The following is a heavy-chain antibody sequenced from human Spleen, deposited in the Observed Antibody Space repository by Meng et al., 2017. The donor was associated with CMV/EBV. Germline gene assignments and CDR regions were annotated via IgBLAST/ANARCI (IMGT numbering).Heavy chain of an antibody. V-gene: IGHV3-21*04. CDR1: GFTFSSYS. D-gene: IGHD3-10*01. J-gene: IGHJ4*02. CDR2: ISSSSSYI. Sequence: GESLKISCAASGFTFSSYSMNWVRQAPGKGLEWVSSISSSSSYIYYADSVKGRFTISRDNSKNTVFLQMNSLRAEDTAIYYCSRTGLGFGERDYWGQGTLVTVSS. CDR3: SRTGLGFGERDY.